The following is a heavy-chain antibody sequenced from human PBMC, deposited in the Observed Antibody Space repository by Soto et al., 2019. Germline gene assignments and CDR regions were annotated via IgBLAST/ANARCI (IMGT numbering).Heavy chain of an antibody. V-gene: IGHV3-49*03. J-gene: IGHJ6*02. CDR3: TRGGTPMVSYYYYYGMDV. CDR2: IRSKAYGGTT. D-gene: IGHD5-18*01. CDR1: GFTFGDYA. Sequence: PGGSLRLSCTSSGFTFGDYAMSFFRHSPGNGLYWVGFIRSKAYGGTTEYAASVKGRFTISRDDSKSIAYLQMNSLKTEDTAVYYCTRGGTPMVSYYYYYGMDVWGQGTTVTVSS.